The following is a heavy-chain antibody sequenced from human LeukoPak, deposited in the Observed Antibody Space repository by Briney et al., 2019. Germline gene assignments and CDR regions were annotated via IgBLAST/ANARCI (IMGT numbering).Heavy chain of an antibody. J-gene: IGHJ1*01. Sequence: SETLSLTCTVSGGSISSYYWSWLRQPPGKGLEWIGYIYYSGSTNYNPSLKSRVTISVDTSKNQFSLKLSSVTAADTAEYYCARVGRAVDGFSIGYWGQGTLVSVSS. CDR3: ARVGRAVDGFSIGY. CDR1: GGSISSYY. V-gene: IGHV4-59*01. D-gene: IGHD6-19*01. CDR2: IYYSGST.